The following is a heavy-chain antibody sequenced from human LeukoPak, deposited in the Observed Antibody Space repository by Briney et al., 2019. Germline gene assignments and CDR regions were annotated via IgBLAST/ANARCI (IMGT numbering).Heavy chain of an antibody. CDR1: GGTFSSYA. D-gene: IGHD2-15*01. V-gene: IGHV1-18*01. CDR3: ASGGCSGGSCYSFFDY. J-gene: IGHJ4*02. Sequence: ASVKVSCKASGGTFSSYAISWVRQAPGQGLEWMGWISAYNGNTNYAQKLQGRVTMTTDTSTSTAYMELRSLRSDDTAVYYCASGGCSGGSCYSFFDYWGQGTLVTVSS. CDR2: ISAYNGNT.